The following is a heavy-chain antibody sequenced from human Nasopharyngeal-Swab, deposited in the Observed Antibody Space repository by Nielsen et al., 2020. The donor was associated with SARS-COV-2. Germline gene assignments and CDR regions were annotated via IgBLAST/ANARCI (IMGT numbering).Heavy chain of an antibody. V-gene: IGHV3-23*01. CDR1: GFTFSSYA. Sequence: GESLKISCAASGFTFSSYAMSWVRQAPGKGLEWVSAISGSGGSTYYADSVKGRFTISRDNSKNTLYLQMNSLRAEDTAVYYCAKEGGGVVVVPAASMDVWGQGTTVTVSS. CDR2: ISGSGGST. D-gene: IGHD2-2*01. J-gene: IGHJ6*02. CDR3: AKEGGGVVVVPAASMDV.